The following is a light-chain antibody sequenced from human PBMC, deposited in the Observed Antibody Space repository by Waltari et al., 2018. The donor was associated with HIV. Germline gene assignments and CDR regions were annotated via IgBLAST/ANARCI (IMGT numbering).Light chain of an antibody. CDR2: DTS. CDR3: QQYNNWPPWT. J-gene: IGKJ1*01. CDR1: QSVSSN. V-gene: IGKV3-15*01. Sequence: EIVMTQSPATLSVSPGERATLSGKASQSVSSNLAWYQQRPGQAPRLLIFDTSSRATGIPARFSGTGSGTDFTLTISDLQSEDFAVYYCQQYNNWPPWTFGQGTKVEI.